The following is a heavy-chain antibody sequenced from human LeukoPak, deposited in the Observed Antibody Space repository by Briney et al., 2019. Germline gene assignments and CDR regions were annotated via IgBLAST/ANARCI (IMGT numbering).Heavy chain of an antibody. CDR1: EFPFSFYE. J-gene: IGHJ4*02. CDR3: ALLAVASDFDY. D-gene: IGHD6-19*01. CDR2: IGSSGTNR. V-gene: IGHV3-48*03. Sequence: PGGSLRLSCAVSEFPFSFYEMNWVRQAPGKVLEWVSNIGSSGTNRYYADSVKGRFSISRDNAESSLYLQMNSLRVEDTAVYYCALLAVASDFDYWGQGALVTVSS.